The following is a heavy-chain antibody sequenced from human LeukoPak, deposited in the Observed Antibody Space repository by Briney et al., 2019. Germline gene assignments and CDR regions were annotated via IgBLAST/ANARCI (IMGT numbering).Heavy chain of an antibody. CDR1: GFTVRSNY. D-gene: IGHD3-22*01. CDR2: IYSGGST. CDR3: AITEDYYDSSGSDY. V-gene: IGHV3-53*01. J-gene: IGHJ4*02. Sequence: GGSLRLSCAASGFTVRSNYMSWVRQAPGKGLEWVSVIYSGGSTYYADSVKGRFTISGDNSKNTLYLQMNSLRAEDTAVYYCAITEDYYDSSGSDYWGQGTLVTVSS.